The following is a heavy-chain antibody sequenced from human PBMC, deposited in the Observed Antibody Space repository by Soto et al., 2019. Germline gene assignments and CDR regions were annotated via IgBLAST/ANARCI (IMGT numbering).Heavy chain of an antibody. CDR3: ARGIKYGAYSRWFDP. CDR1: GYTFSSYE. J-gene: IGHJ5*02. Sequence: QVQLLQSGAEVKKPGASVKVSCKASGYTFSSYEINWVRQATGQGLEYLGWMNPDSGKTAYVQKFQGRVTMTWDNSITTAYMELSSLRSDDTAVYFCARGIKYGAYSRWFDPWGQGTLVTVSS. CDR2: MNPDSGKT. D-gene: IGHD4-17*01. V-gene: IGHV1-8*01.